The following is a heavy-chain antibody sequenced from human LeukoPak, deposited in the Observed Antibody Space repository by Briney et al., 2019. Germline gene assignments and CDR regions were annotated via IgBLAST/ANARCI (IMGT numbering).Heavy chain of an antibody. CDR3: ARGPSRDGYNSDFDY. D-gene: IGHD5-24*01. J-gene: IGHJ4*02. V-gene: IGHV4-38-2*01. CDR1: GGSISSYY. Sequence: SETLSLTCAVSGGSISSYYWSWIRQPPGKGLEWIGSVSHTGSTYYNPSLKSRVTISADTSKNQFSLKLSSVTAADTAVYYCARGPSRDGYNSDFDYWGQGTLVTVSS. CDR2: VSHTGST.